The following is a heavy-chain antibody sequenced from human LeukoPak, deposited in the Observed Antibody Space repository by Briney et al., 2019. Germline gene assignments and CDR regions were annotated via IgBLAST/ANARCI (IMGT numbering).Heavy chain of an antibody. J-gene: IGHJ4*02. CDR2: ISWNGGSI. V-gene: IGHV3-9*01. Sequence: PGGSLRLSCAASGFTFDDYAMHWVRQAPGKGLEWVSGISWNGGSIGYADSVKGRFTISRDNAKNSLYLQMNSLRAEDTALYYCAKQYYYGSGQGYFDYWGQGTLVTVSS. CDR3: AKQYYYGSGQGYFDY. D-gene: IGHD3-10*01. CDR1: GFTFDDYA.